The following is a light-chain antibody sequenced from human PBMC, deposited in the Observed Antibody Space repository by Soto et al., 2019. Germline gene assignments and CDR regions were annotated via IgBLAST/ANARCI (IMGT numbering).Light chain of an antibody. J-gene: IGKJ5*01. Sequence: IQMTQYPSTLPASVGDRVTITCRASENISRWLAWYQQKPGKAPKLLIYAASTLQSGVPSRFSGSGSGTEFTLTISSLQPEDFATYYCQQLNSYPITFGQGTRLEIK. V-gene: IGKV1-5*01. CDR3: QQLNSYPIT. CDR2: AAS. CDR1: ENISRW.